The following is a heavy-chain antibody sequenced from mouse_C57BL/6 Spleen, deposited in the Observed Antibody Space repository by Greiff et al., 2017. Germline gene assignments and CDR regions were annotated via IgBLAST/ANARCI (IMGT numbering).Heavy chain of an antibody. CDR2: IYPGGGYT. V-gene: IGHV1-63*01. D-gene: IGHD2-12*01. Sequence: VQLQQSGAELVRPGTSVKMSCKASGYTFTNYWIGWAKQRPGHGLEWIGDIYPGGGYTNYNEKFKGKATLTADKSSSTAYMQFSSLTSEDSAIYYCARSDSRGFDYWGQGTTLTVSS. J-gene: IGHJ2*01. CDR1: GYTFTNYW. CDR3: ARSDSRGFDY.